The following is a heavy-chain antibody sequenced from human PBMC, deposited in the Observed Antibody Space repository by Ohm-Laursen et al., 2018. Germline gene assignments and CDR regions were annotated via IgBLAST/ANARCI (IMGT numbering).Heavy chain of an antibody. D-gene: IGHD3-3*01. CDR3: ARGSSSGPDY. V-gene: IGHV3-30*03. CDR1: GFTFRSYG. J-gene: IGHJ4*02. CDR2: ISYDGSNK. Sequence: SLRLSCAASGFTFRSYGLHWVRQAPGKGLEWVAVISYDGSNKYYVDSVKGRFTISRDNSKNTLYLQMNSLRAEDTAVYYCARGSSSGPDYWGQGTLVTVSS.